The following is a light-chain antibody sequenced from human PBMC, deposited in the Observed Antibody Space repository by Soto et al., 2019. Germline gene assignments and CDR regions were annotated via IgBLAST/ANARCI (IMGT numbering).Light chain of an antibody. V-gene: IGLV2-14*03. CDR3: SSYTSSSTYV. CDR1: ISDVGGYNY. CDR2: DVS. Sequence: QSALTQPASVSGSPGQSITISCTGTISDVGGYNYVSWYQQHPGKAPKLMFFDVSNRPSGVSNRFSGSKSGYTASLTISGLQAEDEADYYCSSYTSSSTYVFGTGTKLTVL. J-gene: IGLJ1*01.